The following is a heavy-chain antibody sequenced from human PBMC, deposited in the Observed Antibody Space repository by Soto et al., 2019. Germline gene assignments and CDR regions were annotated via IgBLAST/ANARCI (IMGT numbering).Heavy chain of an antibody. V-gene: IGHV3-21*01. J-gene: IGHJ4*02. CDR2: ISSSGSYI. Sequence: PGGSLRLSCGASGFTVSSNYMSWVRQAQGKGLEWVSSISSSGSYICYSDSVKGRFTISRDNAKNSLYLQMNSLRAEDTAVYYCASHPRDNSGYWYYFDYWGQGTLVTVSS. CDR1: GFTVSSNY. CDR3: ASHPRDNSGYWYYFDY. D-gene: IGHD3-22*01.